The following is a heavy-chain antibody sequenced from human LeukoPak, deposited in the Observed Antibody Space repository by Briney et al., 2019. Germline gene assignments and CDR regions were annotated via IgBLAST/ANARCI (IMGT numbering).Heavy chain of an antibody. CDR3: ARDSCSSTSCYPWDYYYYMDV. J-gene: IGHJ6*03. Sequence: ASVKVSCKASGYTFTSYGISWVRQAPGQGLEWMGWISAYNGNTNYAQKLQGRVTMTTDTSTSTAYMGLRSLRSDDTAVYYCARDSCSSTSCYPWDYYYYMDVWGKGTTVTVSS. CDR2: ISAYNGNT. V-gene: IGHV1-18*01. D-gene: IGHD2-2*01. CDR1: GYTFTSYG.